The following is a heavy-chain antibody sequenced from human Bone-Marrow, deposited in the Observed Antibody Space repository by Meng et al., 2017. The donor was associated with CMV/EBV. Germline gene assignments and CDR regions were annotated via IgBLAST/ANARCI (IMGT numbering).Heavy chain of an antibody. D-gene: IGHD2-2*02. V-gene: IGHV4-59*01. J-gene: IGHJ4*02. CDR2: IHYSGST. CDR1: GGSTSSYY. Sequence: SETRSLTCTVSGGSTSSYYWSWIRQPPGKGLEWIGYIHYSGSTNYNPALKSRVTISVDTSKNQFSLKLSSGTAADTAVYYCARTPEYCSSTSCYMDYWGQGTLVTVSS. CDR3: ARTPEYCSSTSCYMDY.